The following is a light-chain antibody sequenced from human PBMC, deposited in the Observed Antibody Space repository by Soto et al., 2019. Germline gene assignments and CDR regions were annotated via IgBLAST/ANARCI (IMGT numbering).Light chain of an antibody. CDR2: GAS. J-gene: IGKJ1*01. CDR3: QQYSRTSWT. Sequence: EIVLTQSPGTLSLSPGERTTLSCRASQSISSSYFAWYQQKPGQAPRLLVYGASSRATGLPDRFSGSGSGTDFTLTSSRLEPEDFVLYYCQQYSRTSWTLGQGTKVEIK. CDR1: QSISSSY. V-gene: IGKV3-20*01.